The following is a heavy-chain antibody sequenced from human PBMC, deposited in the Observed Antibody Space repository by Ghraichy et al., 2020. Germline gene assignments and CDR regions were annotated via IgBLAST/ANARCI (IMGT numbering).Heavy chain of an antibody. V-gene: IGHV3-23*01. D-gene: IGHD3-10*01. CDR2: ISGSGGST. J-gene: IGHJ6*03. Sequence: GVLNIYCAASGFTFSSYAMSWVRQAPGKGLEWVSAISGSGGSTYYADSVKGRFTISRDNSKNTLYLQMNSLRAEDTAVYYCAKNGDYYGSGSYRSPLYYMDVWGKGTTVTVSS. CDR3: AKNGDYYGSGSYRSPLYYMDV. CDR1: GFTFSSYA.